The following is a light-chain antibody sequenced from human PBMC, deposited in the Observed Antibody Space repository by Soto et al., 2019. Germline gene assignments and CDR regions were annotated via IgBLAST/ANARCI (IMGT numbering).Light chain of an antibody. CDR3: QQYSKWPIT. V-gene: IGKV3D-15*01. J-gene: IGKJ5*01. CDR1: ESGSSSY. CDR2: GVS. Sequence: ELVLTQSPATLCVSPGESATLSCRGWESGSSSYLAWWQQETGEKPRLLLYGVSNRATGIADWLSGSGSGTEFTPPISSLVPADFAIYYYQQYSKWPITFGQGTRLEI.